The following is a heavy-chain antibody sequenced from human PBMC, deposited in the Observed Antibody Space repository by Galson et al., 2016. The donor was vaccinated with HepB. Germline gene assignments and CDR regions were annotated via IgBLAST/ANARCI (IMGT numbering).Heavy chain of an antibody. D-gene: IGHD6-19*01. Sequence: ETLSLPCPVSGASISGYYLSWIRQPPGKGLEWIGYIYYSGRTSYNPSLKSRVTITVDTSKNQFSLTLSSVTAADTAVYYCARDASGGWSGVHYGMDVWGQGTTVTVSS. J-gene: IGHJ6*02. CDR2: IYYSGRT. CDR3: ARDASGGWSGVHYGMDV. V-gene: IGHV4-59*01. CDR1: GASISGYY.